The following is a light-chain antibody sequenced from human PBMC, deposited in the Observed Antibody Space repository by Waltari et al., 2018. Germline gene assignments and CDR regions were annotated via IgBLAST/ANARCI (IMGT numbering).Light chain of an antibody. CDR2: WAS. J-gene: IGKJ1*01. CDR1: QSLLYSSNNKNY. V-gene: IGKV4-1*01. Sequence: DFVMTQSPDSRAVSMGERVTINCKSSQSLLYSSNNKNYLAWYQQKPGQAPKLIIFWASTRESGVPSRFTGSGTGTDFSLTISGLQAEDVAVYYCQQYYSTPLTFGQGTKVEIK. CDR3: QQYYSTPLT.